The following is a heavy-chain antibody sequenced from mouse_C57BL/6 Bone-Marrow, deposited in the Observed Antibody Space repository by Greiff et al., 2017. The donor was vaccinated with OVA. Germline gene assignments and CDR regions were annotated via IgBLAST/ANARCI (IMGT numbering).Heavy chain of an antibody. J-gene: IGHJ2*01. CDR1: GYTFTSYW. Sequence: VQLQQPGAELVKPGASVKLSCKASGYTFTSYWMHWVKQRPGQGLEWIGMIHPNSGSTNYNEKFKGKATLTVDKSSSTAYMQLSSLTSEDSAVYYCARDYGSRYVYYGYWGQATTLTVSS. CDR2: IHPNSGST. D-gene: IGHD1-1*01. V-gene: IGHV1-64*01. CDR3: ARDYGSRYVYYGY.